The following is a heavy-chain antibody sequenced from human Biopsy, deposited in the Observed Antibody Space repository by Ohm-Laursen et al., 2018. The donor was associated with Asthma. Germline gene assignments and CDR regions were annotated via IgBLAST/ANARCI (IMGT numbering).Heavy chain of an antibody. V-gene: IGHV1-69*13. CDR1: GGTFNTYV. J-gene: IGHJ4*02. CDR2: INSVFGTT. D-gene: IGHD2-2*01. CDR3: ARKAGSCISRTCYSLDF. Sequence: GASVKVSCKPLGGTFNTYVIGWVRQAPGQGLEWMGGINSVFGTTTYPQKFQDRVTITADDSTSTVYMELSSLRSEDTAVYYCARKAGSCISRTCYSLDFWGQGTLATVSP.